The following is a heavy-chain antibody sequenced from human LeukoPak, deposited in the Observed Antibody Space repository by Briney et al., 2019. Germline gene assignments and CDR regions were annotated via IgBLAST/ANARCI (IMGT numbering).Heavy chain of an antibody. CDR2: VSSDGTYT. CDR3: AVTVDCRATTDCYSYFHH. Sequence: GGSLRLSCAASGFTFSSYFMHWVRQAPGKGLVWVSRVSSDGTYTEYADSVKGRFTISRDNAKDTLYLQVNSLRAEDTAVYYCAVTVDCRATTDCYSYFHHWGQGTLVTVSS. V-gene: IGHV3-74*03. D-gene: IGHD2-21*02. J-gene: IGHJ1*01. CDR1: GFTFSSYF.